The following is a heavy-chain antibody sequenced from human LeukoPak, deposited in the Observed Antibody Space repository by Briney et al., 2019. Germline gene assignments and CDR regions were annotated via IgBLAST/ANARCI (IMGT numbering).Heavy chain of an antibody. CDR1: GGSISSYY. D-gene: IGHD3-22*01. Sequence: SETLSLTCTVSGGSISSYYWSWIRQPPGKGLEWVGYIYYSGSTNYNPSLKSRVTISIDTSKNQFSLKLSSVTAADTAVYYCARARGEYYYDSSGYYLDSWGQGTLVTVSS. J-gene: IGHJ4*02. CDR3: ARARGEYYYDSSGYYLDS. CDR2: IYYSGST. V-gene: IGHV4-59*01.